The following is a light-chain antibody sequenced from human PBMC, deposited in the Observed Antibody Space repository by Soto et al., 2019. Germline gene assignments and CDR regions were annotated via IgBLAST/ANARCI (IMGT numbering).Light chain of an antibody. CDR2: SND. J-gene: IGLJ2*01. V-gene: IGLV1-44*01. Sequence: QSVLTQPPSASGTPGQRATISCSGSSTNIGSNTVNWYQQLQGTAPKLLIYSNDQRPSGVPDRFSGSKSGTSASLAISGLQSEDEADYYCAAWDDSLNAGVFGGGTKLTVL. CDR1: STNIGSNT. CDR3: AAWDDSLNAGV.